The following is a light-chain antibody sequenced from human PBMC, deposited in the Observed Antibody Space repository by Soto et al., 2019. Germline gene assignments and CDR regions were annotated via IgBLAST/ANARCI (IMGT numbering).Light chain of an antibody. Sequence: RRIINMSPGERATLSSRASQSVSSSYLAWYQQKPGQAPRLLIYGASSRATGIPDRFSGSGSGTDFTLTISRLEPEDLAVYYCQQYRSSPTWTFGQATTVDIK. CDR3: QQYRSSPTWT. J-gene: IGKJ1*01. CDR1: QSVSSSY. CDR2: GAS. V-gene: IGKV3-20*01.